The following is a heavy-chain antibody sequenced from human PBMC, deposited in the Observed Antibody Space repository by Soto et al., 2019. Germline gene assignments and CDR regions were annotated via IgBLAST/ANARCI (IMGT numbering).Heavy chain of an antibody. CDR3: ARRYGSAIDY. Sequence: QVQLQESGPGLVKPSETLSLTCTVSGGTIRSWYWSWIRQPPGKGLEWIGYIYYSGSTNCNPSLKSRVTISVDTSKNQFSLKLSSVTAANTAMYYCARRYGSAIDYWGQGTLVTVSS. CDR2: IYYSGST. V-gene: IGHV4-59*08. J-gene: IGHJ4*02. CDR1: GGTIRSWY. D-gene: IGHD1-26*01.